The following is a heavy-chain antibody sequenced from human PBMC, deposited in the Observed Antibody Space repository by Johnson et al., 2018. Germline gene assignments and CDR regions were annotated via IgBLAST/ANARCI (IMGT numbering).Heavy chain of an antibody. CDR2: ISSDGSYT. V-gene: IGHV3-74*01. CDR3: ARGGSDARGAFDI. D-gene: IGHD1-26*01. J-gene: IGHJ3*02. CDR1: DFPFNNYW. Sequence: VQLQESGGGLVQPGGSXRLYCAASDFPFNNYWMHWVRHAPGKGLVCVSRISSDGSYTNYADSVKGRFTISRDNAMTTLFLQMNSLRAEDTAVYYFARGGSDARGAFDIWGQGTMVTVSS.